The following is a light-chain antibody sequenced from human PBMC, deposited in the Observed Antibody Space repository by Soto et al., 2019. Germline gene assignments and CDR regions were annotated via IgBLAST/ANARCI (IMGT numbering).Light chain of an antibody. J-gene: IGKJ2*01. CDR3: QQYATSPHT. CDR1: QSVSSSQ. CDR2: GAS. Sequence: EIVLTQSPVTLSLSPGESATLSCRASQSVSSSQVAWYQQKPGQAPRLLIYGASSRATGIPHRFSGVGSETDFTLTINRLEPADYAVYYCQQYATSPHTFGQGTKMEIK. V-gene: IGKV3-20*01.